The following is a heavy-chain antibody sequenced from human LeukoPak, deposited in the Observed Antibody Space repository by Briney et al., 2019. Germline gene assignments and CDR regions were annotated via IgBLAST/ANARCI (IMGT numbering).Heavy chain of an antibody. J-gene: IGHJ4*02. D-gene: IGHD5-24*01. CDR3: ARGAGYNYPYYFDY. V-gene: IGHV3-53*01. Sequence: GGSLRLSCAASGFTFSSNYMNWVRQAPGKGLEWVSVIYGGGNIYYTDSVKGRFTISRDNSKNTLYLQMNSLRAEDTAVYYCARGAGYNYPYYFDYWGQGTLVTVSS. CDR2: IYGGGNI. CDR1: GFTFSSNY.